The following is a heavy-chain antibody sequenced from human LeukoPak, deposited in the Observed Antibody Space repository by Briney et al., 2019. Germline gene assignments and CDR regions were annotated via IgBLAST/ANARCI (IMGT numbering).Heavy chain of an antibody. J-gene: IGHJ4*02. CDR3: ARVLVEAVAGTSDFDY. Sequence: ASVNVSCKASGYTFTSYGISWVRQTPGQGLEWMGWISAYNGNTNYAQKLQGRVTMTTDTSTSTAYMELRSLRSDDTAVYYCARVLVEAVAGTSDFDYWGQGTLVTVSS. D-gene: IGHD6-19*01. V-gene: IGHV1-18*01. CDR2: ISAYNGNT. CDR1: GYTFTSYG.